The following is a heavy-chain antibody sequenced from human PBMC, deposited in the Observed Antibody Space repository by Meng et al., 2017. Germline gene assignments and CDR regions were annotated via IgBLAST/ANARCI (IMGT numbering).Heavy chain of an antibody. D-gene: IGHD6-13*01. CDR2: IKSANGDA. V-gene: IGHV1-3*01. Sequence: QVQCVHSGAEVEKPGASVKVSCKASGYTFTSYTIHWVRQAPGQSLAWMGWIKSANGDAKYSQKFQGRLTLTRDTSASTAYLELSSLTFEDTAVYYCARGTGSSWFDPWGQGTLVTVSS. CDR1: GYTFTSYT. CDR3: ARGTGSSWFDP. J-gene: IGHJ5*02.